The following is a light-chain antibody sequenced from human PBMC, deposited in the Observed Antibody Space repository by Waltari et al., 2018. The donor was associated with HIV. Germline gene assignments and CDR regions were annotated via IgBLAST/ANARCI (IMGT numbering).Light chain of an antibody. CDR3: QQYYSLPFT. V-gene: IGKV4-1*01. CDR2: WAS. Sequence: DIVLTQSPDSLVVSLGERATINCKSSQSVLYSSCSKNYLAWYQQKPGQSPKLLIYWASTRESGVPDRFSGGGSGTDFTLTISSLQAEDVAVYYCQQYYSLPFTFGPGTKVDIK. CDR1: QSVLYSSCSKNY. J-gene: IGKJ3*01.